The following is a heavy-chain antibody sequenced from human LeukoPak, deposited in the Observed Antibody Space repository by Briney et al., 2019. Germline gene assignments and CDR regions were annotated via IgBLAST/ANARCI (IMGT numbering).Heavy chain of an antibody. Sequence: PSETLSLTCAVSGGSISSSNWWSWVRQPPGKGLEWIGEIYHSGSTNYNPSLKSRVTIPVDKSKNQFSLKLSSVTAADTAVYYCARDLSYYDSSGYGIGNFDYWGQGTLVTVSS. J-gene: IGHJ4*02. D-gene: IGHD3-22*01. V-gene: IGHV4-4*02. CDR1: GGSISSSNW. CDR2: IYHSGST. CDR3: ARDLSYYDSSGYGIGNFDY.